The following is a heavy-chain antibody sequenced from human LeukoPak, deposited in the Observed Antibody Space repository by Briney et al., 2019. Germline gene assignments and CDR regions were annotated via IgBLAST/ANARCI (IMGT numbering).Heavy chain of an antibody. CDR1: GGSISSYY. Sequence: KASETLSLTCTVSGGSISSYYWSWIRQPPGKGLEWIGRIYTSGSINYNPSLKSRVTMSVDTSKNQFSLKLSSVTAADTAVYYCAAHHDFWSGYPVDYFDYWGQGTLVTVSS. D-gene: IGHD3-3*01. J-gene: IGHJ4*02. V-gene: IGHV4-4*07. CDR2: IYTSGSI. CDR3: AAHHDFWSGYPVDYFDY.